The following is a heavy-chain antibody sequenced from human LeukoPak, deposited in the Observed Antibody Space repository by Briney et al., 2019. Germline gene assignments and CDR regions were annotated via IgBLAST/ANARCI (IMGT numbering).Heavy chain of an antibody. V-gene: IGHV1-2*02. CDR3: ARVAGTQWELLYFDY. CDR1: GYTFTGYY. J-gene: IGHJ4*02. D-gene: IGHD1-26*01. CDR2: INPNSGGT. Sequence: ASVKVSCKASGYTFTGYYMHWVRQAPGQGLEWMGWINPNSGGTNYAQKFQGRVTMTRDTSISTAYMELSRLRSDDTAVYYCARVAGTQWELLYFDYWGQGALVTVSS.